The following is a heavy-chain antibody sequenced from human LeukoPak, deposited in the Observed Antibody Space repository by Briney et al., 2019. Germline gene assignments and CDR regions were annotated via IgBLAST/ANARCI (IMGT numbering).Heavy chain of an antibody. CDR3: AKGKRSGYDLTY. D-gene: IGHD5-12*01. CDR1: GFTLSSYG. J-gene: IGHJ4*02. V-gene: IGHV3-33*06. Sequence: QPGRSLRLSCAASGFTLSSYGMHWVRQAPGKGLEWVAVIWYDGSNKYYADSVKGRFTISRDNSKNTLYLQMNSLRAEDTAVYYCAKGKRSGYDLTYWGQGTLVTVSS. CDR2: IWYDGSNK.